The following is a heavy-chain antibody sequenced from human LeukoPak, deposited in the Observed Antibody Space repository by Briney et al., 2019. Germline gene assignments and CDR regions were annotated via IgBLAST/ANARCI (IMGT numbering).Heavy chain of an antibody. CDR2: IYSGGST. Sequence: GALILSCAASGFTVSSNYMSWVRQAPGKGLEWVSVIYSGGSTYYADSVKGRFTISRDNSKNTLYLQMNSLRAEDTAVYYCARASNYYDSSGYFINDAFDIWGQGTMVTVSS. CDR3: ARASNYYDSSGYFINDAFDI. CDR1: GFTVSSNY. V-gene: IGHV3-53*01. D-gene: IGHD3-22*01. J-gene: IGHJ3*02.